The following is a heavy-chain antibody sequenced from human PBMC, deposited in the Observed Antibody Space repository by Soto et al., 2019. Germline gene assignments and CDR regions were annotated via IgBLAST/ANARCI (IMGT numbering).Heavy chain of an antibody. CDR3: ARGWARIEVPAAITRSYYYYGMDV. CDR1: AGTFSSYA. Sequence: QVQLVQSGAEVKKPGSSVKVSCKASAGTFSSYAISWVRQAPGQGLEWMGGIIPIFGTANYAQKFQGRVTITADESTSTAYMALSSLRSEDTAVYYCARGWARIEVPAAITRSYYYYGMDVWGQGTTVTVSS. D-gene: IGHD2-2*01. J-gene: IGHJ6*02. CDR2: IIPIFGTA. V-gene: IGHV1-69*01.